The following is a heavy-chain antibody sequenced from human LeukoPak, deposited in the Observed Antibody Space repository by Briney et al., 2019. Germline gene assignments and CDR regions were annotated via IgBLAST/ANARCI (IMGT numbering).Heavy chain of an antibody. V-gene: IGHV1-2*02. CDR2: INPNSGGT. J-gene: IGHJ5*02. CDR3: ARERGGENWFDP. Sequence: GASVKVSCKASGYTFTGYYMHWVRQAPGQGLEWMGWINPNSGGTNYAQKFQGRVTMTRDTSTSTVYMELSSLTSEDTAVYYCARERGGENWFDPWGQGTLVIVSS. CDR1: GYTFTGYY. D-gene: IGHD2-15*01.